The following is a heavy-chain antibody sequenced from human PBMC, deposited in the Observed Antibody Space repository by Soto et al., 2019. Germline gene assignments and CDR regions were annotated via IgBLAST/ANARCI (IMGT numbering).Heavy chain of an antibody. J-gene: IGHJ4*02. D-gene: IGHD3-10*01. Sequence: ASLKGYCKGSGYAFTSYGVSCVRQAPGQGLEWMGWISAYNGNTNYAQKLQGRVTMTTDTSTSTAYMELRSLRSDDTAVYYCARDAPQLLWFGDPFDYWGQGTLVTVSS. CDR2: ISAYNGNT. V-gene: IGHV1-18*01. CDR3: ARDAPQLLWFGDPFDY. CDR1: GYAFTSYG.